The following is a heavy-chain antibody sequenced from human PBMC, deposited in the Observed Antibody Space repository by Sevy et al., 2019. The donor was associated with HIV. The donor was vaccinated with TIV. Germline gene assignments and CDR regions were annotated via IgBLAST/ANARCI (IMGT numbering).Heavy chain of an antibody. Sequence: GGSLRLSCAASGFTFSSYAMSWVRQAPGKGLEWVSAISGSGGSTYYADSVKGRCTISRDNSKNTLYLKMNTLRTEDTAVEYCANNFPHERSGKGGVYYYYGMDVWGQGTTVTVSS. D-gene: IGHD3-22*01. CDR3: ANNFPHERSGKGGVYYYYGMDV. CDR1: GFTFSSYA. CDR2: ISGSGGST. J-gene: IGHJ6*02. V-gene: IGHV3-23*01.